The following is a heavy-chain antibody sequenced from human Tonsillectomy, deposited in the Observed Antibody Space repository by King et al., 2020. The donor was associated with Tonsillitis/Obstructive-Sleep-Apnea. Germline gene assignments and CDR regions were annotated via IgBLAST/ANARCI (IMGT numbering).Heavy chain of an antibody. CDR3: AKDENWYFDL. CDR2: ISASGGST. Sequence: EVQLVESGGGLVQPGGSLRLSCAASGFTFSSYDMSWVRQAPGKGLDWVSVISASGGSTYYADSVKGRFTISRDNSKNTLYLQMNSLRAEDTAVYYCAKDENWYFDLWGRGTLVTVSS. J-gene: IGHJ2*01. V-gene: IGHV3-23*04. CDR1: GFTFSSYD.